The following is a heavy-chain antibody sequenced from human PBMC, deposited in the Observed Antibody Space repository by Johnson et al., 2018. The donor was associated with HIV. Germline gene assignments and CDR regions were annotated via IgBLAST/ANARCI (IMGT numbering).Heavy chain of an antibody. CDR3: SSDRSRGCRLCVFDV. CDR2: IYWNGGSI. Sequence: VQLVESGGGVVRPGGSLRLSCAASGFSFDDYGLSWVRQAPGKGLEWVSGIYWNGGSIGYADSVKGRFTTSRDNAKNSLYLQMNSLRAEDTALYYCSSDRSRGCRLCVFDVWGQGTVVTVSS. J-gene: IGHJ3*01. V-gene: IGHV3-20*04. D-gene: IGHD6-19*01. CDR1: GFSFDDYG.